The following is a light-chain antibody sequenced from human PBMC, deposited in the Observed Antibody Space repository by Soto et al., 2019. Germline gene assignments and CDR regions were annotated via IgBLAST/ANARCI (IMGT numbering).Light chain of an antibody. J-gene: IGLJ3*02. CDR2: TND. V-gene: IGLV1-47*01. CDR3: SSYAGSNNWV. Sequence: QSVLTQPPSASGTPGQRVTISCSGGDSNIGSNPVYWYQQLPGTAPKLVIHTNDQRPSGVPDRFSGSKSGTSATLAISGLRSEDEADYYCSSYAGSNNWVFGGGTQLTVL. CDR1: DSNIGSNP.